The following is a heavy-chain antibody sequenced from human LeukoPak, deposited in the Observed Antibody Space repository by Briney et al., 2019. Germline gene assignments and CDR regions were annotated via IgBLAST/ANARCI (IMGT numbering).Heavy chain of an antibody. Sequence: RSSETLSLTCTVSGDSVSSGAYYWHWIRQPPGKGLVRIGYIYYTGSTDYNPSLKSRVTISVDTSKNQFSLKLSSVTAADTAVYYCARVRHSSGYYGYVDYWGQGTLVTVSS. V-gene: IGHV4-61*08. CDR1: GDSVSSGAYY. J-gene: IGHJ4*02. CDR3: ARVRHSSGYYGYVDY. D-gene: IGHD6-19*01. CDR2: IYYTGST.